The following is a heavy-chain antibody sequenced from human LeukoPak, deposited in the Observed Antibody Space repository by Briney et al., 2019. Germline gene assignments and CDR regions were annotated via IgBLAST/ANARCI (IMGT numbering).Heavy chain of an antibody. D-gene: IGHD3-10*01. CDR2: IIPIFGTA. CDR1: GGTFSSYA. J-gene: IGHJ4*02. V-gene: IGHV1-69*13. CDR3: ARAGYGSGSPFDY. Sequence: GASMKVSCKASGGTFSSYAISWVRQAPGQGLEWLGGIIPIFGTANYAQKFQGRVTITADESTSTAYMELSSLRSEDTAVYYCARAGYGSGSPFDYWGQGTLVTVSS.